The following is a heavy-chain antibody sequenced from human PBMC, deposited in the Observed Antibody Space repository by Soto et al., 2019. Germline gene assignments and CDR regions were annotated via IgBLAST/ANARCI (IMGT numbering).Heavy chain of an antibody. D-gene: IGHD3-22*01. Sequence: QGLEWMGGIIPIFGTANYAQKFQGRVTITADESTSTAYMELSSLRSEDTAVYYCARRDDSSGYSTGFDLLVKGSLVTGFS. J-gene: IGHJ5*02. CDR2: IIPIFGTA. V-gene: IGHV1-69*01. CDR3: ARRDDSSGYSTGFDL.